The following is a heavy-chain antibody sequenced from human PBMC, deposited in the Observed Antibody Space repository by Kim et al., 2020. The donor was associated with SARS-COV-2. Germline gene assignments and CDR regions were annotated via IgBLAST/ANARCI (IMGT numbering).Heavy chain of an antibody. CDR1: GGSFSGYY. V-gene: IGHV4-34*01. CDR2: INHSGST. D-gene: IGHD6-19*01. Sequence: SETLSLTCAVYGGSFSGYYWSWIRQPPGKGLEWIGEINHSGSTNYNPSLKSRVTISVDTSKNQFSLKLSSVTAADTAVYYCARGNGHSSGSRWGQGTLVTVSS. CDR3: ARGNGHSSGSR. J-gene: IGHJ1*01.